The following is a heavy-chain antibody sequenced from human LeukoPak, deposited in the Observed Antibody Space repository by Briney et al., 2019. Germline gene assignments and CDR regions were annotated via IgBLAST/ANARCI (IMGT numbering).Heavy chain of an antibody. V-gene: IGHV1-2*02. CDR1: GYTFTGYY. CDR2: INPNSGGT. J-gene: IGHJ5*02. Sequence: ASVKVSYKASGYTFTGYYMHWVRQAPGQGLEWMGWINPNSGGTNYAQKFQGRVTMTRDTSISTAYMELSRLRSDDTAVYYCARAAAYYYDSSGSNWFDPWGQGTLVTVSS. CDR3: ARAAAYYYDSSGSNWFDP. D-gene: IGHD3-22*01.